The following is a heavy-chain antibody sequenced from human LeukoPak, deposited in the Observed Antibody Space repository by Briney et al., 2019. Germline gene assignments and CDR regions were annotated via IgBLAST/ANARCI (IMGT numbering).Heavy chain of an antibody. CDR2: ISTYNGNT. D-gene: IGHD5-12*01. CDR3: ARATTLMVASPFDY. J-gene: IGHJ4*02. CDR1: GYIFTNYA. V-gene: IGHV1-18*01. Sequence: ASVKVSCKASGYIFTNYAINWVRQAPGRGLEWMGWISTYNGNTKYAQSLQGRVSMTTDTSTSTAYMEIRSLKSDDTAIYYCARATTLMVASPFDYWGQGSLVIVSS.